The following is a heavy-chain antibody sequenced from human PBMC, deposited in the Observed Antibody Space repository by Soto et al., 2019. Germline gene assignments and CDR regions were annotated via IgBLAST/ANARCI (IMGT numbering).Heavy chain of an antibody. Sequence: SETLSLTCAVYGGSFSGYYWSWIRQPPGKGLEWIGEINHSGSTSYNPSLKSRVTISVDTSKNQLSLKLSSVTAADTAVYYCARGCSIVATISYYYYMDVWGKGTTVTVSS. CDR2: INHSGST. CDR3: ARGCSIVATISYYYYMDV. CDR1: GGSFSGYY. V-gene: IGHV4-34*01. J-gene: IGHJ6*03. D-gene: IGHD5-12*01.